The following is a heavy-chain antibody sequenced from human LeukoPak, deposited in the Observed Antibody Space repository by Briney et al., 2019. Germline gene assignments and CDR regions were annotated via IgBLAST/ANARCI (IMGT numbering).Heavy chain of an antibody. CDR3: ARDIDGYKALDY. Sequence: PSETLSLTCTVSAGSISSYYWSWIRQPPGKGLEWIGYIYYSGSTNYNPSLRSRVTISVDTSKNQFSLKVSSVTAADTAVYYCARDIDGYKALDYWGQGTLVTVSS. V-gene: IGHV4-59*01. D-gene: IGHD5-24*01. J-gene: IGHJ4*02. CDR1: AGSISSYY. CDR2: IYYSGST.